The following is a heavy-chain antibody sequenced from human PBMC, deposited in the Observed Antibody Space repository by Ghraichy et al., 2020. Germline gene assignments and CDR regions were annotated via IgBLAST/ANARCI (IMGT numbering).Heavy chain of an antibody. CDR1: GFTFSDYY. V-gene: IGHV3-11*01. CDR3: ARDRKIGAAQRFDL. CDR2: ISVCGGTI. J-gene: IGHJ5*02. Sequence: GESLNISCEASGFTFSDYYMSWIRQAPGKGLQWIAYISVCGGTISYSDSVRGRFTISRDSAKNSVSLQMNGLGPDDTAVYYCARDRKIGAAQRFDLWGQGTLVTVSS. D-gene: IGHD1-14*01.